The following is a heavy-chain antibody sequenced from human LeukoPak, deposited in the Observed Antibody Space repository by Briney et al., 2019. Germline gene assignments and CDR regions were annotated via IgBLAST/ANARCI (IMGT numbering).Heavy chain of an antibody. J-gene: IGHJ3*02. CDR1: GGSISSSSYY. D-gene: IGHD5-24*01. Sequence: KNSETLSLTFTVSGGSISSSSYYWGWIRQPPGKGLEWIGSIYYSGSTYYNPSLKNRVTISVDTSKNQFSLKLSSVTAADTAVYYCARGRRWLQPHMAFDIWGQGTMVTVSS. CDR2: IYYSGST. V-gene: IGHV4-39*07. CDR3: ARGRRWLQPHMAFDI.